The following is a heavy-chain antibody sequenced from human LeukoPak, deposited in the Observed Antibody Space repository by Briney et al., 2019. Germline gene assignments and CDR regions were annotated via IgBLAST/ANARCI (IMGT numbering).Heavy chain of an antibody. J-gene: IGHJ4*02. Sequence: PGGSLRLSCAASGFTFSSYAVSWVRQAPGKGLEWVSAISGSGGSTYYADSVKGRFTISRDNSKNTLYLQMNSLRAEDTAVYYCAKDRARYCSGGSCYPFDYWGQGTLVTVSS. CDR2: ISGSGGST. CDR1: GFTFSSYA. D-gene: IGHD2-15*01. V-gene: IGHV3-23*01. CDR3: AKDRARYCSGGSCYPFDY.